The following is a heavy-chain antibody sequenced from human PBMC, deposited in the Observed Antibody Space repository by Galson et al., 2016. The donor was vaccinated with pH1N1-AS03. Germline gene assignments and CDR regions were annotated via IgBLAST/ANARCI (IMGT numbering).Heavy chain of an antibody. CDR2: IWYDGSNK. CDR1: GFTFSGHG. D-gene: IGHD3-22*01. CDR3: AREALPDYYHSSGPIDY. Sequence: SLRLSCAASGFTFSGHGMHWVRQAPGKGLEWVAVIWYDGSNKYYAGSVKGRFTISRDNSKNTLYLQMNSLRAEDTAVYYCAREALPDYYHSSGPIDYWGQGTLVTVSS. J-gene: IGHJ4*02. V-gene: IGHV3-33*01.